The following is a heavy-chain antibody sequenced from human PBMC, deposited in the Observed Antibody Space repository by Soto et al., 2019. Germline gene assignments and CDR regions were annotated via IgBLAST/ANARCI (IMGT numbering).Heavy chain of an antibody. Sequence: SETLSLTCTVSGVSISSSSYYLGWIRQPPGKGLEWIGSIYYSGSTYYNPSLKSRVTISVDTSKNQFSLKLSSVTAADTAVYYCARRPIVVVPADERGWFDPWGQGTLVTVSS. CDR1: GVSISSSSYY. V-gene: IGHV4-39*01. J-gene: IGHJ5*02. D-gene: IGHD2-2*01. CDR2: IYYSGST. CDR3: ARRPIVVVPADERGWFDP.